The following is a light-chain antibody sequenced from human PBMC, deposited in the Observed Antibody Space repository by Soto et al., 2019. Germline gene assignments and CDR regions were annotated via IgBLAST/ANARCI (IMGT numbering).Light chain of an antibody. J-gene: IGLJ1*01. CDR1: SSDVGGYDY. CDR2: DVS. V-gene: IGLV2-14*03. CDR3: SSYTSSSTTYV. Sequence: QSALTQPASVSGSPGQSITISCTGSSSDVGGYDYVSWYQHHPGKAPKLMIHDVSNRPSGVSNRFSGSKSGNTASLTISGLQAEDEADYYCSSYTSSSTTYVFGTGTKLTVL.